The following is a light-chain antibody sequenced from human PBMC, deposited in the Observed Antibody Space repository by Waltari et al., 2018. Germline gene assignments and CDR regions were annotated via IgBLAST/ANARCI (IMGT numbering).Light chain of an antibody. J-gene: IGKJ1*01. CDR2: KAS. CDR3: QQYNNYTPKT. CDR1: QSISNW. Sequence: IQVTQSPSTLSASVGDRVTITCRATQSISNWLAWYQQKPGKAPKLLIYKASTLESGVPSRFSGSGSGTEFTLTISSLQPDDFATYFCQQYNNYTPKTFGQGTKADIK. V-gene: IGKV1-5*01.